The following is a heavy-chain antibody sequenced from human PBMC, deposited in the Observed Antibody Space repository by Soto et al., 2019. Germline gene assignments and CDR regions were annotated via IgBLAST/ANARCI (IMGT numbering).Heavy chain of an antibody. V-gene: IGHV3-15*07. Sequence: PGGSLRLSCAASGFTFSNAWMNWVRQAPGKGLEWVGRIKSKTDGGTTDYAAPVKGRFTISRDDSKNTLYLQMNSLRAEDTAVYYCVRGQYNSRWWYFDYWGQGSLVTVSS. D-gene: IGHD3-22*01. CDR3: VRGQYNSRWWYFDY. CDR2: IKSKTDGGTT. CDR1: GFTFSNAW. J-gene: IGHJ4*02.